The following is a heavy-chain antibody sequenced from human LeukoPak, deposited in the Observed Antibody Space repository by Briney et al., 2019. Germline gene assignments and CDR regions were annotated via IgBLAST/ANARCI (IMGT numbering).Heavy chain of an antibody. V-gene: IGHV3-23*01. D-gene: IGHD3-10*01. Sequence: GGSLRLSCAASVFTISSYGMSWVRQAPGKGLECVSSISGGTTYYADSVKGRFTISRDNSKNIVSLQMNSLRAEDTAVYYCAKSVYGSGNYWGQGTLVTVSS. CDR1: VFTISSYG. CDR3: AKSVYGSGNY. J-gene: IGHJ4*02. CDR2: ISGGTT.